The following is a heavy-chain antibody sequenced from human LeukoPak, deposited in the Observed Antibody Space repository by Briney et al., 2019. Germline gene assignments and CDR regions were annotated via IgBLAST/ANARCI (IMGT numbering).Heavy chain of an antibody. CDR3: AARFDY. V-gene: IGHV3-30*03. CDR1: GFTFSTYG. CDR2: ISYDGSNK. Sequence: SGRSLRLSCAASGFTFSTYGIHWVRQAPGKGLEWVAVISYDGSNKYYADSVKGRFTISRDNSKNTLYLQMNSLRAEDTAVYYCAARFDYWGQGTLVTVSS. J-gene: IGHJ4*02.